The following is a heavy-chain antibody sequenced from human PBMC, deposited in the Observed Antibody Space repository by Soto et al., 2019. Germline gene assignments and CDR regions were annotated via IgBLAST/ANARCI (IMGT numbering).Heavy chain of an antibody. D-gene: IGHD5-12*01. Sequence: ASVKLSCKASGYTFTSYDINWVRQATGQGLEWMGWMNPNSGNTGYAQKFQGRVTMTRNTSISTAYMELSSLRSEDTAVYYCARGSIVATVIDYWGQGTLVTVSS. CDR2: MNPNSGNT. V-gene: IGHV1-8*01. CDR1: GYTFTSYD. J-gene: IGHJ4*02. CDR3: ARGSIVATVIDY.